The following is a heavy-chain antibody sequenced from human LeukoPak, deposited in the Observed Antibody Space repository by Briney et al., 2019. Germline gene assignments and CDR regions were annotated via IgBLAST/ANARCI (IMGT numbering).Heavy chain of an antibody. J-gene: IGHJ4*02. Sequence: GGSLSLSCAASGFTFSDYDMHWVRQATGKGLEWVSAIGTAGDTYYTGSVKGRFTISRENAKNSLYLQMNSLRAGDTAVYYCAGVAKERVGGVYYFDYWGQGTLVTVSS. D-gene: IGHD1-1*01. CDR3: AGVAKERVGGVYYFDY. CDR1: GFTFSDYD. V-gene: IGHV3-13*01. CDR2: IGTAGDT.